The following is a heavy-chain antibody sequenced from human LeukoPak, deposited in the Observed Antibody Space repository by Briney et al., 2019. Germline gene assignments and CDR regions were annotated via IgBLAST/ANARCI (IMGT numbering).Heavy chain of an antibody. Sequence: GRSLRLSCASSGFTFSSYAMHWVRQAPGKGLEWVAVISYDGSNKYYADSVKGRFTISRDNSNNTLYLQMNSLRAEDTAVYYCARSGYSYGSYYFDYWGQGTLVTVSS. CDR3: ARSGYSYGSYYFDY. J-gene: IGHJ4*02. CDR1: GFTFSSYA. CDR2: ISYDGSNK. D-gene: IGHD5-18*01. V-gene: IGHV3-30-3*01.